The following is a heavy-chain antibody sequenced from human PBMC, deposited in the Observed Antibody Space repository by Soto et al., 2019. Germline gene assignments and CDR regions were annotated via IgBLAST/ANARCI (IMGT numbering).Heavy chain of an antibody. V-gene: IGHV4-59*01. CDR1: GGSISTYY. CDR2: IYYSGST. D-gene: IGHD2-15*01. CDR3: ARYRSGGLYYFDY. J-gene: IGHJ4*02. Sequence: SETLSLTCTVSGGSISTYYWSWIRQPPGKGLEWIGYIYYSGSTNYNPSLRSRVTISVDTSKNQLSLKLSSVTAADTAVYYCARYRSGGLYYFDYWGQGTLVTVSS.